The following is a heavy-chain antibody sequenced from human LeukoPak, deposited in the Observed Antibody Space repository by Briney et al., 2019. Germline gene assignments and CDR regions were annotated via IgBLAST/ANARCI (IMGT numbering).Heavy chain of an antibody. J-gene: IGHJ4*02. CDR3: ASSYGDREESY. CDR2: IWFDGSNK. V-gene: IGHV3-33*01. D-gene: IGHD4-17*01. CDR1: GFTFSSYG. Sequence: GRSLRLSCAASGFTFSSYGMHWVRQAPGKGLEWVAVIWFDGSNKYYADSVKGRFTISRDNSKNTLYLQMNSLRAEDTAVYYCASSYGDREESYWDQGTLVTVSS.